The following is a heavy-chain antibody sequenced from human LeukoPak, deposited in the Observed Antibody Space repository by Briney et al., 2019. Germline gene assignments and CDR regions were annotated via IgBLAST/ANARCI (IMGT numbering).Heavy chain of an antibody. CDR2: ISYDGSNK. CDR3: ARGGIQLWLLVGAFDI. V-gene: IGHV3-30*19. Sequence: GGSLRLSCAASGLTFSSYGMHWVRQAPGKGLEWVAVISYDGSNKYYADSVKGRFTISRDNSKNTLYLQMNSLRAEDTAVYYCARGGIQLWLLVGAFDIWGQGTMVTVSS. CDR1: GLTFSSYG. D-gene: IGHD5-18*01. J-gene: IGHJ3*02.